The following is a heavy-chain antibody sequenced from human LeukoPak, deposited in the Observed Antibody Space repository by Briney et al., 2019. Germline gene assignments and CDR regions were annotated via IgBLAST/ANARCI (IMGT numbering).Heavy chain of an antibody. CDR1: GGSISSSSYY. V-gene: IGHV4-39*01. D-gene: IGHD6-13*01. CDR2: IYYSGST. CDR3: ARHHPAAGTYYFDY. J-gene: IGHJ4*02. Sequence: SETLSLTCAVSGGSISSSSYYWGWIRQPPGKGLEWIGSIYYSGSTYYNPSLKSRVTISVDTSKNQFSLKLSSVTAADTAVYYCARHHPAAGTYYFDYWGQGTLVTVSS.